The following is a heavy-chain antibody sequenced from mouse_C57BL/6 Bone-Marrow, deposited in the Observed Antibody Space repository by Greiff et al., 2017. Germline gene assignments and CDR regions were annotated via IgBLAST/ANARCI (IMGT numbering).Heavy chain of an antibody. CDR3: ARPSYYSNWWVAWFAY. V-gene: IGHV5-4*03. CDR1: GFTFSSYA. J-gene: IGHJ3*01. D-gene: IGHD2-5*01. CDR2: ISDGGSYT. Sequence: EVMLVESGGGLVKPGGSLKLSCAASGFTFSSYAMSWVRQTPEKRLEWVATISDGGSYTYYPDNGKGRFTISRDNAKNNLYLQMSHLKSEDTAMYYCARPSYYSNWWVAWFAYWGQGTLVIVSA.